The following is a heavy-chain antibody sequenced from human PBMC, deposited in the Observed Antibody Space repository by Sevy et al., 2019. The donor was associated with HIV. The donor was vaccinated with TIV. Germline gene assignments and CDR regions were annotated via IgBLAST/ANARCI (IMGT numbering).Heavy chain of an antibody. Sequence: GGSLRLSCAPSGFTFSSYSMNWVRQAPGKGLEWVSYISSSSSTIYYADSVKGRFTISRDNAKNSLYLQMNSLRDEDTAVYYCARDTYYYDSSGYYWYFDLWGRGTLVTVSS. CDR1: GFTFSSYS. J-gene: IGHJ2*01. V-gene: IGHV3-48*02. CDR2: ISSSSSTI. CDR3: ARDTYYYDSSGYYWYFDL. D-gene: IGHD3-22*01.